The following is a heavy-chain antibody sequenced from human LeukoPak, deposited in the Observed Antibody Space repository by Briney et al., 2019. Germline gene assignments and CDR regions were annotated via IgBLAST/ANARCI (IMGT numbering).Heavy chain of an antibody. V-gene: IGHV4-30-4*01. J-gene: IGHJ2*01. CDR1: GGSISSGDYY. CDR2: IYYSGST. D-gene: IGHD3-3*01. Sequence: SETLSLTCTVSGGSISSGDYYWSWIRQPPGKGLEWIGYIYYSGSTYYNPSLKSRVTISVDTSKNQFSLKLSSVTAADTAVYYCARGIYELNPDWYFDLWGRGTLVTVSS. CDR3: ARGIYELNPDWYFDL.